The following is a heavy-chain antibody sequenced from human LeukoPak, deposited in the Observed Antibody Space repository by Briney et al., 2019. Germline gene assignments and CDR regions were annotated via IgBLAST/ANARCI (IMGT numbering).Heavy chain of an antibody. CDR3: ARFNSGPVSPFDI. Sequence: GCLRIFCSASGFIVSSNYMMWVRQAPGKGLEWGAVIYSGDRTYNADSVSGRFTISTDSSKNTLYLQMNSLRAEDTAVYYCARFNSGPVSPFDIWGQGTMVTVSS. D-gene: IGHD2/OR15-2a*01. V-gene: IGHV3-53*01. J-gene: IGHJ3*02. CDR2: IYSGDRT. CDR1: GFIVSSNY.